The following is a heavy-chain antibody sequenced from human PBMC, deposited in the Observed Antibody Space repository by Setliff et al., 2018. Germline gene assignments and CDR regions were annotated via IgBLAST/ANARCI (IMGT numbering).Heavy chain of an antibody. D-gene: IGHD5-12*01. J-gene: IGHJ4*02. CDR1: GYTLTELS. CDR2: FDPEDGET. V-gene: IGHV1-24*01. Sequence: ASVKVSCKVSGYTLTELSMHWVRQAPGKGLEWMGGFDPEDGETIYAQKFQGRVTMTEDTSTDTAYMELSSLETEDTAVYFCARGPRDGYNSGLDYWGQGALVTVS. CDR3: ARGPRDGYNSGLDY.